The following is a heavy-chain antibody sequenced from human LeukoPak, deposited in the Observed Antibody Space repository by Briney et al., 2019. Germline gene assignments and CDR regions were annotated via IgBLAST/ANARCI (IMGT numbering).Heavy chain of an antibody. V-gene: IGHV4-39*01. CDR3: AILDDAFDI. Sequence: PSETLSLTFTVSGGSISSSSYYWGWIRQPPGKGLEWIGSIYYSGSTYYNPSLKSRVTISVDTSKNQFSLKLSSVTAADTAVYYCAILDDAFDIWGQGTMVTVSS. CDR1: GGSISSSSYY. CDR2: IYYSGST. D-gene: IGHD2-15*01. J-gene: IGHJ3*02.